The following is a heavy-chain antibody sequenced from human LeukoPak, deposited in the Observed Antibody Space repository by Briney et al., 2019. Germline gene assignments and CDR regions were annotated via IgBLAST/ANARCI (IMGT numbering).Heavy chain of an antibody. CDR2: IYHAGNT. J-gene: IGHJ4*02. CDR3: AKRIRSDWYFDF. Sequence: SETLSLTCTVSGDSISSSSSCWGWIRQPPGKGLERIGNIYHAGNTYYNPSLKSRVTISVDTSKNQFSLKLSSVTAADTAVYFCAKRIRSDWYFDFWGQGTLVTVSS. D-gene: IGHD6-19*01. V-gene: IGHV4-39*01. CDR1: GDSISSSSSC.